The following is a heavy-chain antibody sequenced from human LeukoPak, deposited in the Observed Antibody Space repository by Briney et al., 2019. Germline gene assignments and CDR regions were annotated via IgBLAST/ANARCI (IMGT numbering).Heavy chain of an antibody. Sequence: GGSLRLSCAASGFTFDDYGMSWVRQAPGKGLEWVSDINWDGGSTGYADSVKGRFTISRDNAKNSLYLQMNSLRAEDTALSYCARRESTYQNYYYFYYMDVWGKGTTVTVSS. V-gene: IGHV3-20*04. CDR1: GFTFDDYG. CDR3: ARRESTYQNYYYFYYMDV. CDR2: INWDGGST. J-gene: IGHJ6*03.